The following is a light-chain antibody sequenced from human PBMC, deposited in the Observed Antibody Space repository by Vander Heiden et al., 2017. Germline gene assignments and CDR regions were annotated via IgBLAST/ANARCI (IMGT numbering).Light chain of an antibody. CDR3: QQYYSTPIT. Sequence: GSLGERATINCKSSQSVLYSSNNKNYLAWYQQKPGQPPKLLIYWASTRESGVPDRFSGSGSGTDFTLTISSLQAEDVAVYYCQQYYSTPITFGGGTKVEIK. CDR2: WAS. V-gene: IGKV4-1*01. J-gene: IGKJ4*01. CDR1: QSVLYSSNNKNY.